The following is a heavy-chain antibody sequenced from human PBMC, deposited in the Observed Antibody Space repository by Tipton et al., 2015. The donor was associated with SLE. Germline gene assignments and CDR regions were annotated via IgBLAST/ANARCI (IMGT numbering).Heavy chain of an antibody. Sequence: QLVQSGGGLVQPGGSLKLSCAASGLTFSGSNMHWVRQASGKGLEWVGRIRNKAKSYATTYAASVKGRFAISRDDSENTAYLQMNSLKPEDTAVYYCQATTTDGQYFDYWGQGTLVTVSS. V-gene: IGHV3-73*01. J-gene: IGHJ4*02. D-gene: IGHD5-12*01. CDR2: IRNKAKSYAT. CDR1: GLTFSGSN. CDR3: QATTTDGQYFDY.